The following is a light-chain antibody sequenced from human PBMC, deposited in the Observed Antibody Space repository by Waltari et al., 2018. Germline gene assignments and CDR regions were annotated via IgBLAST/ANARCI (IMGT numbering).Light chain of an antibody. CDR2: RNN. J-gene: IGLJ3*02. CDR3: AAWDDSLSGPV. V-gene: IGLV1-47*01. Sequence: QSVLTQPPSASGTPGQRVTISCSGISPHLGRNYGSWDQQLPGTAPKLLNYRNNPRPSGVPVRFPGSKSGTSASLAISGLRSEEEADYYCAAWDDSLSGPVFGGGTKLTVL. CDR1: SPHLGRNY.